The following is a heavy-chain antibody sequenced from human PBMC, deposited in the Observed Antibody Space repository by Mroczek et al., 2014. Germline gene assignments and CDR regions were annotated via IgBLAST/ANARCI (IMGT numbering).Heavy chain of an antibody. CDR2: IYYSGST. J-gene: IGHJ6*02. V-gene: IGHV4-59*01. CDR3: ARDRAQGGLGMDV. CDR1: GGSISSYY. D-gene: IGHD3-10*01. Sequence: QLQESGAGLLKPSETLSLTCTVSGGSISSYYWSWIRQPPGKGLEWIGYIYYSGSTNYNPSLKSRVTISVDTSKNQFSLKLSSVTAADTAVYYCARDRAQGGLGMDVWGQGTTVTVSS.